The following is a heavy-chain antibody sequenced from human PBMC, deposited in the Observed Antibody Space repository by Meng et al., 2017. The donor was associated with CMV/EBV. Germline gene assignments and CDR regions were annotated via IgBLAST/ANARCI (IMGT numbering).Heavy chain of an antibody. Sequence: SVKVSCKASGGTFSSYAISWVRQAPGQGLEWMGGVIPIFGTANYAQKFQGRVTITTDESTSTAYMELSSLRSEDTAVYYCAADYGDYSDYWGQGTLVTVSS. CDR3: AADYGDYSDY. CDR2: VIPIFGTA. J-gene: IGHJ4*02. V-gene: IGHV1-69*05. D-gene: IGHD4-17*01. CDR1: GGTFSSYA.